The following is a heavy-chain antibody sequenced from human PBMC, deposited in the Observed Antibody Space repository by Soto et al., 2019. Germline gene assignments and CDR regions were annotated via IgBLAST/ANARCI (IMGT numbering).Heavy chain of an antibody. Sequence: GESLTISCKGSGYSFTSYWIGWVRQMPGKGLEWMGIIYPGDSDTRYSPSFQGQVTISADKSISTAYLQWSSLKASDTAMYYCARHNGPRRVAGRKYYYYMDVWGKGTTVTVSS. CDR1: GYSFTSYW. CDR2: IYPGDSDT. J-gene: IGHJ6*03. D-gene: IGHD6-19*01. CDR3: ARHNGPRRVAGRKYYYYMDV. V-gene: IGHV5-51*01.